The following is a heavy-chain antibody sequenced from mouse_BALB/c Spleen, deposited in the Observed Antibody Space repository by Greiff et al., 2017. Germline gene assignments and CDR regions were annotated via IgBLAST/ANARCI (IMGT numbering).Heavy chain of an antibody. CDR1: GFSLSRYS. D-gene: IGHD1-1*01. J-gene: IGHJ4*01. V-gene: IGHV2-6-4*01. CDR2: IWGGGST. Sequence: VQGVESGPGLVAPSQSLSITCTVSGFSLSRYSVHWVRQPPGKGLEWLGMIWGGGSTDYNSALKSRLSISKDNSKSQVFLKMNSLQTDDTAMYYCARNGDYYGSSYAMDYWGQGTSVTVSS. CDR3: ARNGDYYGSSYAMDY.